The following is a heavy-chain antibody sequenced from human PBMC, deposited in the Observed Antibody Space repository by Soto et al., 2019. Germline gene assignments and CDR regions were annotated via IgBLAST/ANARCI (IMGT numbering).Heavy chain of an antibody. CDR1: GFTFSTSA. J-gene: IGHJ4*02. V-gene: IGHV3-30-3*01. Sequence: GGSLRLSCAASGFTFSTSAMHWVRQAPGKGLEWVALISYHGTNKYYGDSVEGRFTISRDNSRSTVFLQMDSLRAEDTAVYYCAKENWANPDSWGQGTLVTVSS. CDR3: AKENWANPDS. D-gene: IGHD7-27*01. CDR2: ISYHGTNK.